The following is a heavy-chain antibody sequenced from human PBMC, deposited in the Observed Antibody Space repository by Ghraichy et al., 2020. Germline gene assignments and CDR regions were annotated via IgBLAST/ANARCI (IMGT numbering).Heavy chain of an antibody. D-gene: IGHD3-22*01. V-gene: IGHV1-69*04. CDR1: GGTFSSYA. CDR2: IIPILGIA. Sequence: SVKVSCKASGGTFSSYAISWVRQAPGQGLEWMGRIIPILGIANYAQKFQGRVTITADKSTSTAYMELSSLRYEETAVYYCARKGGDSSGYYLYYFDYWGQGTLVTVSS. J-gene: IGHJ4*02. CDR3: ARKGGDSSGYYLYYFDY.